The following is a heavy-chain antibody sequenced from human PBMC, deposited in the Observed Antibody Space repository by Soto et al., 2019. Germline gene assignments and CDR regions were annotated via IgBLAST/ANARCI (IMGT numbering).Heavy chain of an antibody. CDR2: IYYSGNT. Sequence: QLQLQESGPGLVKPSETLSLTCTVSSGSISSSSSYWGWIRQPPGKGLEWIGIIYYSGNTYYNPYLNSRVTISIDSSTTLFSLKLNSVTTADMAVYYCGAQAYSSKGYYFETWGQGTLVTVSS. CDR1: SGSISSSSSY. D-gene: IGHD5-18*01. J-gene: IGHJ4*02. V-gene: IGHV4-39*01. CDR3: GAQAYSSKGYYFET.